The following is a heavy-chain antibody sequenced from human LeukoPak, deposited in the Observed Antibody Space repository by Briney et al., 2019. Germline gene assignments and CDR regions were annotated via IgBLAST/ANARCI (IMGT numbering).Heavy chain of an antibody. CDR1: GYTFTSYG. CDR3: ARDDGGDYYDSSGEY. J-gene: IGHJ4*02. D-gene: IGHD3-22*01. CDR2: ISAYNGNT. V-gene: IGHV1-18*01. Sequence: VASVKVSCKASGYTFTSYGISWVRQAPGQGLEWMGWISAYNGNTNYAQKLQGRVTMTTDTSTSTAYMELRSLRSDDTAVYYCARDDGGDYYDSSGEYWGQGTLVTVSS.